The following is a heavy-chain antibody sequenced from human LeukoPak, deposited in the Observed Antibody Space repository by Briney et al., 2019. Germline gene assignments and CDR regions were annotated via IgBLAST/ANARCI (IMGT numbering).Heavy chain of an antibody. CDR3: ARDFSGQ. D-gene: IGHD2/OR15-2a*01. CDR2: IYAGGST. J-gene: IGHJ4*02. CDR1: GATVNSNY. Sequence: GGSLRLSCVVSGATVNSNYMSWVRQAPGKGLEWVSVIYAGGSTYYADSVKGRFTISRDISKNTLYLQMNSLRAEDTAVYYCARDFSGQWSQGTLATVSS. V-gene: IGHV3-53*01.